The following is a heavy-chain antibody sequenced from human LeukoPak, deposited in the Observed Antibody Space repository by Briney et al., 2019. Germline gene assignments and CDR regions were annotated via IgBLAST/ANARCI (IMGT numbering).Heavy chain of an antibody. CDR2: IDPSDSYT. Sequence: GSLKISCKGSGYRFTSYWISWVRQMPGKGLEWLGRIDPSDSYTNYSPSFQGHVTISADKSISTAYLQWSSLKASDTAMYYCARQYSGYDSWFDPWGQGTLVTVSS. CDR1: GYRFTSYW. J-gene: IGHJ5*02. CDR3: ARQYSGYDSWFDP. D-gene: IGHD5-12*01. V-gene: IGHV5-10-1*01.